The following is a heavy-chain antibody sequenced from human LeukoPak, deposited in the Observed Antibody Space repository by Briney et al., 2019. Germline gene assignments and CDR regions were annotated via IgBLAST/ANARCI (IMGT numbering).Heavy chain of an antibody. CDR1: GYTFTGYY. Sequence: ASVKVSCKASGYTFTGYYMHWVRQAPGQGLEWMGWINPNSGGTNYAQKFQGWVTMTRETSISTAYMELSRLRSDDTAVYYCARGAIRYFDWLPSAEYFQHWGQGTLVTVSS. CDR3: ARGAIRYFDWLPSAEYFQH. J-gene: IGHJ1*01. D-gene: IGHD3-9*01. CDR2: INPNSGGT. V-gene: IGHV1-2*04.